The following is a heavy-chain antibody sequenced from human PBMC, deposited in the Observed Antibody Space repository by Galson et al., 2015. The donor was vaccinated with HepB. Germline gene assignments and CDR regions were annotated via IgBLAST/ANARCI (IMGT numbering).Heavy chain of an antibody. CDR2: IYYSGNT. CDR1: GGSISPFY. D-gene: IGHD3-9*01. J-gene: IGHJ4*02. V-gene: IGHV4-59*01. CDR3: ARVGTTGYYLFDY. Sequence: ETLSLTCTVSGGSISPFYWTWIRQPPGKGLEWLGYIYYSGNTNYNPSLKSRVTISVDTSRNQFSLILSSVTAADTAVYYCARVGTTGYYLFDYWGQGTLVTVSS.